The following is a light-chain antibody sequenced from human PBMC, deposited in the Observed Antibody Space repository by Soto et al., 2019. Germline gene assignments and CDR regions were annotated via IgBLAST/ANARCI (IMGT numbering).Light chain of an antibody. Sequence: QSVLTQPPSASGTPGQRVTISCSGSGSNVGRNAVSWYQHLPGTAPKLLIYTNEQRPSGVADRVSGSKSGTSASLAISGLQSGAEAEYYCATWDSLNGHLVFGGGTKVTVL. J-gene: IGLJ3*02. V-gene: IGLV1-44*01. CDR2: TNE. CDR3: ATWDSLNGHLV. CDR1: GSNVGRNA.